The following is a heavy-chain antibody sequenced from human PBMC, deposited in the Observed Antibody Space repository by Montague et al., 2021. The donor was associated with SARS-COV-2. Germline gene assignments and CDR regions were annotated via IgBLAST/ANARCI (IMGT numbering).Heavy chain of an antibody. CDR2: IYYSGST. J-gene: IGHJ4*02. V-gene: IGHV4-59*13. CDR1: GGSISSYY. CDR3: ARDLGDY. Sequence: SETLSLTCTVSGGSISSYYWSWIRQPPGKGLDRIGYIYYSGSTNYNPSLKSRVTISVDTSKNQFSLKLSSVTAADTAVYYCARDLGDYWGQGTLVTVSS.